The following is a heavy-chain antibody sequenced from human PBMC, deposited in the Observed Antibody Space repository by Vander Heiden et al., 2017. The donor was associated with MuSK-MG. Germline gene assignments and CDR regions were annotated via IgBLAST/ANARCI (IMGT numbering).Heavy chain of an antibody. Sequence: EVQLVESGGVVVQPGGSLRLSCAASGFTFDDYAMHWVRQAPGKGLEWVSLISWDGGSTYYADSVKGRFTIPRDNSKNSLYLQMNSLRAEDTALYYCAKEAAGGEFDYWGQGTLVTVSS. CDR1: GFTFDDYA. V-gene: IGHV3-43D*04. CDR2: ISWDGGST. CDR3: AKEAAGGEFDY. J-gene: IGHJ4*02. D-gene: IGHD3-10*01.